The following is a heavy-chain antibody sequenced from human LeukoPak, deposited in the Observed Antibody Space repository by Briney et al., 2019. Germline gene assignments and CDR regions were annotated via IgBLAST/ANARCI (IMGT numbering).Heavy chain of an antibody. J-gene: IGHJ4*02. CDR1: GFTFSSYW. V-gene: IGHV3-7*01. Sequence: GGSLRLSCAASGFTFSSYWMSWVRQAPGKGLEWVANIKQDGGEKYYVDSVKGRFTISRDNAKNSLYLQMNSLRAEDTAVYYCAREDPGDFWSGYPPYYFDYWGQGTLVTVSS. D-gene: IGHD3-3*01. CDR3: AREDPGDFWSGYPPYYFDY. CDR2: IKQDGGEK.